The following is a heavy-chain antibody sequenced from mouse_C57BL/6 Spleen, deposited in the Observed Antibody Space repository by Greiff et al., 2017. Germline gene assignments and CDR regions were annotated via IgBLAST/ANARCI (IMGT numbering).Heavy chain of an antibody. D-gene: IGHD2-3*01. Sequence: EVNVVESGGGLVKPGGSLKLSCAASGFTFSDYGMHWVRQAPEKGLEWVAYISSGSSTIYYADTVKGRFTISRDNAKNTLFLQMTGLRSEDTAMYYCARNGYYLFDYWGQGTTLTVSS. CDR2: ISSGSSTI. CDR1: GFTFSDYG. V-gene: IGHV5-17*01. J-gene: IGHJ2*01. CDR3: ARNGYYLFDY.